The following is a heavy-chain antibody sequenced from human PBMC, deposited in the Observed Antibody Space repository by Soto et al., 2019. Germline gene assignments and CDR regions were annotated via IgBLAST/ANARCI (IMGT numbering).Heavy chain of an antibody. CDR1: GGSISSYY. CDR3: ARIVATSYYYYYMDV. CDR2: IYYSGST. V-gene: IGHV4-59*08. D-gene: IGHD5-12*01. Sequence: SETLSLTCTVSGGSISSYYWSWIRQPPGKGLEWIGYIYYSGSTNYNPSLKSRVTISVDTSKNQFSLKLSSVTAADTAVYYCARIVATSYYYYYMDVWGKGTTVTVSS. J-gene: IGHJ6*03.